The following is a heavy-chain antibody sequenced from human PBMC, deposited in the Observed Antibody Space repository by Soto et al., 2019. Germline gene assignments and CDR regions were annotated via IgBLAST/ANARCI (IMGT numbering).Heavy chain of an antibody. V-gene: IGHV1-18*01. Sequence: GASVKVSSKASGYTFASNGSSWVRQAPGQGLEWMGWISAYNGNTNYAQKLQGRVTMTTDTSTSTAYMELRSLRSDDTAVYYCARVRDDYYMDVWGKGTTVTVSS. CDR3: ARVRDDYYMDV. J-gene: IGHJ6*03. CDR1: GYTFASNG. CDR2: ISAYNGNT.